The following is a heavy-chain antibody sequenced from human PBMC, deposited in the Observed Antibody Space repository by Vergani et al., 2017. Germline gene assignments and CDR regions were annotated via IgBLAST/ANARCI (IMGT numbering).Heavy chain of an antibody. CDR3: TRSECSGTTCYGHYFDL. V-gene: IGHV3-30*02. D-gene: IGHD2-15*01. CDR1: GLTLSSYG. CDR2: TRPHEDGA. J-gene: IGHJ4*01. Sequence: QVQLVESGGGVVQPGGSMRLSCSASGLTLSSYGVHWVRQAPGRGLESVTFTRPHEDGAFYSASVRGRFTVSRDTSRNAVYLQMNILRVEDTGVYYCTRSECSGTTCYGHYFDLWGHGILVTVSS.